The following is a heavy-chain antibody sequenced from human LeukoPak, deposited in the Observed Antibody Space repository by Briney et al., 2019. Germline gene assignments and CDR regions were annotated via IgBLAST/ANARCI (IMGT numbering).Heavy chain of an antibody. J-gene: IGHJ4*02. V-gene: IGHV4-34*01. CDR3: ATAGVASPHVYDYIWGSRSVFDY. Sequence: PSETLSLTCAVYGGSFSGYYWSWIRQPPGKGLEWIGEINHSGSTNYNPSLKSRVTISVDTSKNQFSLKLSSVTAADTAVYYCATAGVASPHVYDYIWGSRSVFDYWGQGTLVTVSS. CDR1: GGSFSGYY. CDR2: INHSGST. D-gene: IGHD3-16*01.